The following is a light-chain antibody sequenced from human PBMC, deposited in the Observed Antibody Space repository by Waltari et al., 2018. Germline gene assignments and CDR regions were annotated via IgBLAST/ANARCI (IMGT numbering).Light chain of an antibody. CDR3: QQYYSAPFT. Sequence: DIVMTQSPDSLAVSLGERATINCKSSQTILYSSKNKNYLAWYQQIPGQPPKLLIYWASTRESGVPDRFSGSGSGTDFTLTVSSLQAEDVAVYYCQQYYSAPFTFGPGTKVDI. CDR2: WAS. J-gene: IGKJ3*01. CDR1: QTILYSSKNKNY. V-gene: IGKV4-1*01.